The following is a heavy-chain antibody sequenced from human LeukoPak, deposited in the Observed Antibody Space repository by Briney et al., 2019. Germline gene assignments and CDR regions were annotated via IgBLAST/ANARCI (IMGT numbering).Heavy chain of an antibody. CDR2: INHSGST. J-gene: IGHJ3*02. V-gene: IGHV4-34*01. CDR1: GVSFSGYY. CDR3: ARIRRDGYNRRPPGGASAAFDI. Sequence: SETLSLTCAVYGVSFSGYYWSWIRQPPGKGLEWIGEINHSGSTNYNPSLKSRVTISVDTSKNQFSLKLSSVTAADTAVYYCARIRRDGYNRRPPGGASAAFDIWGQGTMVTASS. D-gene: IGHD5-24*01.